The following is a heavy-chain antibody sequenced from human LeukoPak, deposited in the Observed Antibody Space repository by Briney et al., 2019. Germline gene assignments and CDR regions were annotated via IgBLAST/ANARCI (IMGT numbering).Heavy chain of an antibody. V-gene: IGHV1-18*01. CDR1: GYTFTSYG. CDR3: ATDLSLYSSSWYYRVAFDI. Sequence: ASVKVSCKTSGYTFTSYGISWVRQAPGQGLEWMGWISTYNGNTNYAQKFQGRVTMTTDTSTSTAYMELRSLRSDDTAVYYCATDLSLYSSSWYYRVAFDIWGQGTMVTVSS. CDR2: ISTYNGNT. D-gene: IGHD6-13*01. J-gene: IGHJ3*02.